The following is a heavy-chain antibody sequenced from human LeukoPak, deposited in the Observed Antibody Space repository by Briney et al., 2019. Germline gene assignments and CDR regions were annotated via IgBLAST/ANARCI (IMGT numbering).Heavy chain of an antibody. CDR2: IYPGDSDT. J-gene: IGHJ4*02. CDR1: GYSFTSYW. D-gene: IGHD2-21*01. Sequence: GESLKISCKGSGYSFTSYWIGWVRQMPGKGLEWMGIIYPGDSDTRYSPSFQGQVTISADKSISTAYLQWSSLKASDTAMYYCVRHWRSNIFPSVFSLWGQGTLVTVSS. CDR3: VRHWRSNIFPSVFSL. V-gene: IGHV5-51*01.